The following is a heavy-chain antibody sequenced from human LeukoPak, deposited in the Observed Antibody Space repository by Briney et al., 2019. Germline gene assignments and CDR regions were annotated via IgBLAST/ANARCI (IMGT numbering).Heavy chain of an antibody. V-gene: IGHV4-59*01. CDR2: IYSSGST. Sequence: SETLSLTCTVSGGSISSYYWSWIRQRPGKGLEWIAYIYSSGSTYYNPSLKSRVTISVDTSKNQFSLKLSSVTAADTAVYYCARAPYRDDAFDIWGQGTMVTVSS. CDR3: ARAPYRDDAFDI. D-gene: IGHD3-16*02. CDR1: GGSISSYY. J-gene: IGHJ3*02.